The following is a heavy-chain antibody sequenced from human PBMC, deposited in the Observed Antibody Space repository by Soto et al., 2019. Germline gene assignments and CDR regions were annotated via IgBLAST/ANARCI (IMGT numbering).Heavy chain of an antibody. CDR1: GYTFTSYA. D-gene: IGHD6-13*01. V-gene: IGHV1-3*05. J-gene: IGHJ4*02. CDR3: ARAPGGPGIAEY. CDR2: INAGNGNT. Sequence: QVQLVQSGAEEKKPGASVKVSCKASGYTFTSYAMDWVRQAPGQRLEWMGWINAGNGNTKYSQKFQGRVPITRDTSASTAYMELSSLRSEDTAVYYCARAPGGPGIAEYWGQGTLVTVSS.